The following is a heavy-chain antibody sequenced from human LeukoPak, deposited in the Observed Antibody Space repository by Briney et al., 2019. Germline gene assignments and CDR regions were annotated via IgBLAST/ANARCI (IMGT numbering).Heavy chain of an antibody. CDR1: GGSISSYY. V-gene: IGHV4-4*07. CDR3: ARVALSGWSTTYFDY. D-gene: IGHD6-19*01. Sequence: SETLSLTCAVSGGSISSYYWSWIRQPAGKGLEWIGRIYTSGSTNYNPSLKSRVTMSVDTSKNQFSLKLSSVTAADTAVYYCARVALSGWSTTYFDYWGQGTLVTVSS. CDR2: IYTSGST. J-gene: IGHJ4*02.